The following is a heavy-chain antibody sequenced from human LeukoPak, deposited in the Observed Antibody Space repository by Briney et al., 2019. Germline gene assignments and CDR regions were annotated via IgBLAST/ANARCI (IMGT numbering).Heavy chain of an antibody. CDR1: GFTFSSAW. V-gene: IGHV3-7*01. CDR2: IRRDGSET. D-gene: IGHD3-22*01. J-gene: IGHJ3*02. Sequence: PGGSLRLSCTASGFTFSSAWMNWVRQAPGKGLEWVANIRRDGSETHYVDSVMGRFTISRDNAKNSLYLQMNSLRAEDTAVYYCARDDTHYGSSGSFYDAFDIWGQGTMVTVSS. CDR3: ARDDTHYGSSGSFYDAFDI.